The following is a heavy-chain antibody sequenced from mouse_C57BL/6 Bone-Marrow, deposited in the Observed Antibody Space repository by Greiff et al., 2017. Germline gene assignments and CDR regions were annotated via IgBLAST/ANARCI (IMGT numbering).Heavy chain of an antibody. CDR2: IDPENGDT. J-gene: IGHJ3*01. Sequence: VQLQQSGAELVRPGASVKLSCTASGFNIKDDYMHWVKQRPEQGLEWIGWIDPENGDTEYASKFQGKATITADTSSNTAYLQLSSLTSEDTAVYYCTTYDDYDWFAYWGQGTLVTVSA. CDR3: TTYDDYDWFAY. D-gene: IGHD2-4*01. CDR1: GFNIKDDY. V-gene: IGHV14-4*01.